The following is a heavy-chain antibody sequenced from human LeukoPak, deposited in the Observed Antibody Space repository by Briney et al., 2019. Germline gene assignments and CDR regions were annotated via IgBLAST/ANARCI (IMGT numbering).Heavy chain of an antibody. D-gene: IGHD6-19*01. CDR1: GGSIGTYY. V-gene: IGHV4-59*01. J-gene: IGHJ2*01. Sequence: SETLSLTCSVSGGSIGTYYWSWVRQTPGKGLEWIGNVFYSGYSSHNPSLKSRLTISVDTSKNQFSLKLSSVTAADTAVYYCAGFSGPDYWYFDLWGRGTLVTVSS. CDR2: VFYSGYS. CDR3: AGFSGPDYWYFDL.